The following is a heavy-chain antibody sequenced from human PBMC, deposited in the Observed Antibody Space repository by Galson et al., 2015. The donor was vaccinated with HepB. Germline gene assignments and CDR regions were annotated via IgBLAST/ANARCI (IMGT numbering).Heavy chain of an antibody. J-gene: IGHJ4*02. CDR3: SKDRRITVPRAGDY. Sequence: SLRLSCAASRFTFSSFAMNWVRQRPGKGLEWVSSISGSGGRTFYADSVKGRFTISRDSSTNTLYLEMTSLTVDDTAVYYCSKDRRITVPRAGDYWGQGTLVTVSS. V-gene: IGHV3-23*01. D-gene: IGHD3-10*01. CDR2: ISGSGGRT. CDR1: RFTFSSFA.